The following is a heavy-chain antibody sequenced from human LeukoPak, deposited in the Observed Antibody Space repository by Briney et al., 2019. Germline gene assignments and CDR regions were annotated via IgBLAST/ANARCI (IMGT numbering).Heavy chain of an antibody. CDR2: ISGSSGST. CDR3: AKEPTNLGYCSSTSCHYFDY. D-gene: IGHD2-2*01. J-gene: IGHJ4*02. CDR1: GFTFSSYA. Sequence: PGGSLRLSCAASGFTFSSYAMSWVRQAPGKGLEWVSAISGSSGSTYYADSVKGRFTISRDNSKNTLYLQMNSLRAEDTAVYYCAKEPTNLGYCSSTSCHYFDYWGQGTLVTVSS. V-gene: IGHV3-23*01.